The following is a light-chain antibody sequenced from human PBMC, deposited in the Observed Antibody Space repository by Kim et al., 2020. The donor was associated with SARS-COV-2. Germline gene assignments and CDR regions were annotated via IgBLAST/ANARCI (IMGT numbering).Light chain of an antibody. Sequence: GTLGSSYSNYKVDWYQQRPGKGPRFVMRVGTGGIVGSKGDGIPDRFSVLGSGLNRYLTIKNIQEEDESDYHCGADHGSGGNFVYVFGGGTQLTVL. CDR3: GADHGSGGNFVYV. CDR2: VGTGGIVG. CDR1: SSYSNYK. J-gene: IGLJ3*02. V-gene: IGLV9-49*01.